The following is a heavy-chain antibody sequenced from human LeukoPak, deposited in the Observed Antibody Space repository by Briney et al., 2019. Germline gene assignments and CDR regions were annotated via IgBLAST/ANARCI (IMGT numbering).Heavy chain of an antibody. CDR2: IYYSGST. J-gene: IGHJ4*02. CDR3: ARARGDYYGSASCHDS. V-gene: IGHV4-31*03. D-gene: IGHD3-10*01. Sequence: SETLSLTCIVYGVSISSGDNYWRWLRQHPGKGLEWIGIIYYSGSTSYNPSLKSRVTISVDTPKNQFSLKLSSVTAADTAVYYCARARGDYYGSASCHDSWGQGTLVSVSS. CDR1: GVSISSGDNY.